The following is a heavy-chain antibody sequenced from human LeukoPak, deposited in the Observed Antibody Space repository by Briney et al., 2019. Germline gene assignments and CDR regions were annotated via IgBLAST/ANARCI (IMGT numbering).Heavy chain of an antibody. CDR2: IGTAGDT. D-gene: IGHD4-23*01. J-gene: IGHJ6*02. Sequence: GGSLRLSCAASGFTFSSYDMHWVRQVTGKCLEWVSTIGTAGDTSYPGSVKGRFTISRENGKNSLYLQMNSLTGGDTAVYYCARGGYGGNSVGWGVWGQGTTVTVSS. CDR1: GFTFSSYD. V-gene: IGHV3-13*01. CDR3: ARGGYGGNSVGWGV.